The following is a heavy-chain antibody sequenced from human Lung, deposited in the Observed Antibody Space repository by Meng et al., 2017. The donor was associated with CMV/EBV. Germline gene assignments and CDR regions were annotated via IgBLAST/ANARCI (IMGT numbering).Heavy chain of an antibody. CDR2: ININGRTT. V-gene: IGHV3-74*01. CDR1: GFIVSHYW. D-gene: IGHD2-21*01. CDR3: ISLYLAV. J-gene: IGHJ4*02. Sequence: GSXRLSRAASGFIVSHYWMHRVRQAPGKGLVWVSRININGRTTNYADCVMGRFTISRDNAKNTLYLQMNSLRAEDAGAYYCISLYLAVWCQGTLVTVSS.